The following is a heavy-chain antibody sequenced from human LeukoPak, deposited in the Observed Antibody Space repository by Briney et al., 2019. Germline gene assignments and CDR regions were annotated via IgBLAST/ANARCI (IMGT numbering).Heavy chain of an antibody. J-gene: IGHJ6*03. D-gene: IGHD5-18*01. CDR2: INPNSGGT. Sequence: ASVKVSCKASGYSFTGYYMHWVRQAPGQGLEWMGWINPNSGGTKYVQKFQGRVTMTRDTSISTAYMELSRLRSDDTAVHYCARDAKDTTMVLDYYYYYMDVWGKGTTVTVSS. CDR3: ARDAKDTTMVLDYYYYYMDV. CDR1: GYSFTGYY. V-gene: IGHV1-2*02.